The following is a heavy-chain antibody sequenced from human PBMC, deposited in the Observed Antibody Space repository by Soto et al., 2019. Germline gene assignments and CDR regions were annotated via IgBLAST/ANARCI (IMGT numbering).Heavy chain of an antibody. Sequence: QVQLQESGPGLVKPSETLSLTCTVSGGSISSYYWSWIRQPPGKGLEWIGYIYYSGSTNYNPSLKSRVTISVATSKSQFSLTLSSVTAADTAVYYCARGYHYYYYYMDVWGKGTTVTVSS. CDR3: ARGYHYYYYYMDV. V-gene: IGHV4-59*08. CDR2: IYYSGST. J-gene: IGHJ6*03. D-gene: IGHD5-12*01. CDR1: GGSISSYY.